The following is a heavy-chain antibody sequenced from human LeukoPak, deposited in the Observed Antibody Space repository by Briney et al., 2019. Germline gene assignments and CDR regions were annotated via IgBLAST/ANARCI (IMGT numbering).Heavy chain of an antibody. CDR3: ARDRTRRGDYAFDY. CDR2: ISSSSSYI. V-gene: IGHV3-21*01. J-gene: IGHJ4*02. Sequence: GGSLRLSCAASGFTFSSYSMNWVRRAPGKGLEWVSSISSSSSYIYYADSVKGRFTISRDNAKNSLYLQMNSLRAEDTAVYYCARDRTRRGDYAFDYWGQGTLVTVSS. CDR1: GFTFSSYS. D-gene: IGHD4-17*01.